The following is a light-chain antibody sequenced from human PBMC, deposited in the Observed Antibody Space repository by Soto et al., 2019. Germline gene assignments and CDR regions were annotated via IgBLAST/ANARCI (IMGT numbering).Light chain of an antibody. CDR3: SSYTSSNTLV. Sequence: QSALTQPASVSGSPGQSITISCTGTSSDVGAYNYVSWYQQHPGKAPKLMIFEVSDRPSGVSNRFSGSKSGNTASLTISGLQVEDEADYYCSSYTSSNTLVFGGGTKLTVL. J-gene: IGLJ2*01. V-gene: IGLV2-14*01. CDR2: EVS. CDR1: SSDVGAYNY.